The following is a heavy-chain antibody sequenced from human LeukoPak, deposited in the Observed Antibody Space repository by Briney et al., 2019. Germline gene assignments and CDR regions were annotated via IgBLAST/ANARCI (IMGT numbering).Heavy chain of an antibody. J-gene: IGHJ4*02. CDR1: GYTFTGYY. Sequence: ASVKVSCKASGYTFTGYYMHWVRQAPGQGLEWMGWINPNSGGTNYAQKFQGRVTMTRDTSISTAYMELSRLRSDDTAVYYCARDLSPEAFYGYTRPASFDYWGQGTLVTVSS. D-gene: IGHD5-18*01. V-gene: IGHV1-2*02. CDR2: INPNSGGT. CDR3: ARDLSPEAFYGYTRPASFDY.